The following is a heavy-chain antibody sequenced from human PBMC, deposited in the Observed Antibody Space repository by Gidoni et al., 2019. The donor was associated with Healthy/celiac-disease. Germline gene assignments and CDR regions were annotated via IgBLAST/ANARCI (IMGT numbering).Heavy chain of an antibody. D-gene: IGHD3-9*01. CDR2: ISYDGSNK. V-gene: IGHV3-30-3*01. CDR3: ARSYLRYFDWLLPDY. Sequence: QVQLVESGGGVVQPGRSLRLSCAASGFTFSSYAMHWVRQAPGKGLEWVAVISYDGSNKYYADSVKGRFTISRDNSKNTLYLQMNSLRAEDTAVYYCARSYLRYFDWLLPDYWGQGTLVTVSS. CDR1: GFTFSSYA. J-gene: IGHJ4*02.